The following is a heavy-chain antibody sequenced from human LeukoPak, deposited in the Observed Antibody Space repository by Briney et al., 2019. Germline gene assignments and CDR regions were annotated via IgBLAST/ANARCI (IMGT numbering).Heavy chain of an antibody. V-gene: IGHV4-59*01. J-gene: IGHJ4*02. CDR2: IYYSGST. D-gene: IGHD3-22*01. CDR1: GGSISSYY. CDR3: AREDSSGYYFDY. Sequence: KPSETLSLTCTVSGGSISSYYWSWIRQPPGKGLEWIGYIYYSGSTNYNPSLKSRVTISVDTSKNQFSLKLSSVTAADTAVYYCAREDSSGYYFDYWGQGTLVTASS.